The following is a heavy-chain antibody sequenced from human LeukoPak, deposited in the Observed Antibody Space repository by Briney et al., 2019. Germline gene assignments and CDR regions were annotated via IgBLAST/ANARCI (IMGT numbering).Heavy chain of an antibody. CDR1: GFTFSRNA. Sequence: GGSLRLSCAASGFTFSRNAMNWVRQAPGKGLEWVSFISSSSNYMSYADSVKGRFTISRDNAKNSLYLEMSSLRVEDTAVYYCARDRGWRTSGYYLYHFDYWGQGTLVTFAS. J-gene: IGHJ4*02. CDR3: ARDRGWRTSGYYLYHFDY. D-gene: IGHD3-22*01. CDR2: ISSSSNYM. V-gene: IGHV3-21*01.